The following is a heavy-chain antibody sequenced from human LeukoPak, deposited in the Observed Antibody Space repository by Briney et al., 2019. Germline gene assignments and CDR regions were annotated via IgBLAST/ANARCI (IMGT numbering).Heavy chain of an antibody. CDR2: INHSGST. CDR1: GGSFSGYY. CDR3: ARGRPSAILKFHYMDV. D-gene: IGHD2-2*01. J-gene: IGHJ6*03. Sequence: HSETLSLTCAVYGGSFSGYYWSWIRQPPGNGLEWIGEINHSGSTNYNPSLKSRVTISVDTSKNQFSLKLSSVTAADTAVYYCARGRPSAILKFHYMDVWGKGTTVTVSS. V-gene: IGHV4-34*01.